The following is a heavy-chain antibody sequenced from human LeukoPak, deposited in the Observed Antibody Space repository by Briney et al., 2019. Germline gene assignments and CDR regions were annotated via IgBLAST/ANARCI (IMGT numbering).Heavy chain of an antibody. J-gene: IGHJ4*02. Sequence: QPGGSLRLSCAASGFTFSSYGMHWVRQAPGKGLEWVAVIWYDGSDKYYADSVKGRFTISRDNSKNTLYLQMNSLRAEDTAVYYCARVPRYSSSYDYWGQGTLVTVSS. CDR1: GFTFSSYG. CDR2: IWYDGSDK. V-gene: IGHV3-33*08. CDR3: ARVPRYSSSYDY. D-gene: IGHD6-6*01.